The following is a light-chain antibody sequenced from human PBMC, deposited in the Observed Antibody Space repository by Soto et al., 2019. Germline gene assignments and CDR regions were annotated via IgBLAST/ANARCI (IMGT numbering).Light chain of an antibody. CDR3: CSYAGSNTGV. V-gene: IGLV2-11*01. CDR2: DVT. CDR1: NSDVGAYDY. J-gene: IGLJ3*02. Sequence: QSALTQPRSVSGSPGQSVIISCTGTNSDVGAYDYVSWYQQHPGKAPKLIIYDVTKRPSGVPDRFSASKSGNTASLTISGLQAEDEADYYCCSYAGSNTGVFGGGTKLTV.